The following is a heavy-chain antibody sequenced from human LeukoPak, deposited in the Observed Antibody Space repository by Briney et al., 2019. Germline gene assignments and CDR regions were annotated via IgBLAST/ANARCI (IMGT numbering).Heavy chain of an antibody. J-gene: IGHJ4*02. D-gene: IGHD2-2*01. CDR1: GFTFSNYS. CDR3: ARGIYCTSTSCYGHNFDY. V-gene: IGHV3-21*01. CDR2: ISSSSSYI. Sequence: GGPLRLSCAASGFTFSNYSMNWVRQAPGKGLEWVSSISSSSSYIYCADSMKGRFTISRDNAKNSLYLQMNSLRAEDTAVYFCARGIYCTSTSCYGHNFDYWGQGTLVTVSS.